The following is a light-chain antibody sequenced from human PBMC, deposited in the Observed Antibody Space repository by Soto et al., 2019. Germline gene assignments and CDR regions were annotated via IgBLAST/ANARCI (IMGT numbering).Light chain of an antibody. V-gene: IGKV3-20*01. CDR3: QQCGSSST. CDR2: GAS. J-gene: IGKJ5*01. Sequence: EIVLTQSPATLSLSPGERATLSCMASQTFSDSFLSWFQQIPGQAPRLLIYGASMRATGIPDRFSGSGSGTDFTLTISRLEPEDFAVYYCQQCGSSSTFGQGTRLEIK. CDR1: QTFSDSF.